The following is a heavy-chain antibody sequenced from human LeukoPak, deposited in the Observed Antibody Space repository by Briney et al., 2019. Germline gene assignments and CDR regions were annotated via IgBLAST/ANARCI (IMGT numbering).Heavy chain of an antibody. J-gene: IGHJ6*03. D-gene: IGHD3-10*01. CDR1: GFTFSNAG. Sequence: PWGSLRLSCTASGFTFSNAGWNWVRQAPGKGLEWVGRIKTKSEGGTKDYVARAKGRFTISRDDSKNALFLQMDSLKSDDTAMYYCTTEFKELGSFFYFYYMDVWGTGTTVTISS. V-gene: IGHV3-15*01. CDR2: IKTKSEGGTK. CDR3: TTEFKELGSFFYFYYMDV.